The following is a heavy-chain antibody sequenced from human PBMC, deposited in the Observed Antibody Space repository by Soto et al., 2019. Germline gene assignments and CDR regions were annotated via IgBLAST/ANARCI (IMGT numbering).Heavy chain of an antibody. Sequence: SVKVSCKASGGTFSSYAISWVRQAPGQGLEWMGGIIPIFGTANYAQKFQGRVTITADKSTSTAYMELSSLRSEDTAVYYCARDPQGLEMANADFDYWGQGTMVTVYS. CDR3: ARDPQGLEMANADFDY. CDR2: IIPIFGTA. CDR1: GGTFSSYA. J-gene: IGHJ4*02. V-gene: IGHV1-69*06.